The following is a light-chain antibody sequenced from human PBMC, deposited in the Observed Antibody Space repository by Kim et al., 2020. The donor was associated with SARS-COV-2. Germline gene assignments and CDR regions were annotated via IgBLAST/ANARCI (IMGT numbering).Light chain of an antibody. J-gene: IGKJ2*01. CDR1: HALAYNQ. CDR2: SAS. Sequence: EIVLTQSPGRLSLSPGERATLSCRSSHALAYNQLAWYQQRRGQAPRLLIHSASRRATGIPDRFSGGGSGTDFTLTISRLEPEDFAIYFCQQYAADYTFGQGTKLEIK. V-gene: IGKV3-20*01. CDR3: QQYAADYT.